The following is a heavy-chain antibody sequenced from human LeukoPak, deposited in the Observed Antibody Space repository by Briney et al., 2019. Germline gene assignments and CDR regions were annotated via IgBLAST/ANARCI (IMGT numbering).Heavy chain of an antibody. V-gene: IGHV3-30-3*01. Sequence: GGSLRLSCAASGFTFSSYAMHWVRQAPGKGLEWVAVISYDGSNKYYADSVKGRFTISRDNSKNTLYLQMNSLRAEDTAVYYCARDRATNYYDFWSGSFDYWGQGTLVTVSS. J-gene: IGHJ4*02. CDR3: ARDRATNYYDFWSGSFDY. D-gene: IGHD3-3*01. CDR1: GFTFSSYA. CDR2: ISYDGSNK.